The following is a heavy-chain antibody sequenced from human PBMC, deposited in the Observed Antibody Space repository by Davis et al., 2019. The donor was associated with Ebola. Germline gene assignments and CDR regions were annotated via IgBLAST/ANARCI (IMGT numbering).Heavy chain of an antibody. CDR2: ISSSSTST. D-gene: IGHD6-6*01. CDR1: GFTFSSYS. J-gene: IGHJ4*02. CDR3: AHGSSSGGGFDY. Sequence: PGGSLRLSCAASGFTFSSYSMNWVRQAPGKGLEWVSHISSSSTSTYYADSVKGRFTISRDNAKNTLYLQMNSLRAEDTAVYYCAHGSSSGGGFDYWGQGTLVTVSS. V-gene: IGHV3-48*04.